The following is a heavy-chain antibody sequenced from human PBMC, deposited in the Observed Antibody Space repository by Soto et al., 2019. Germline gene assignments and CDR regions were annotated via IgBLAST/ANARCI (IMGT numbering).Heavy chain of an antibody. CDR1: GFTINRND. V-gene: IGHV3-30*03. Sequence: QVHLVESGGGMVQPGGSLRLSCAASGFTINRNDMYWVRQAPGKGLEWVAVMSFDGNHQHYADSVKGRFTISRDNSKNTLSLEMNSLRRDDTAVYYCASCERFPRVGVDYYALDVW. CDR2: MSFDGNHQ. D-gene: IGHD3-3*01. CDR3: ASCERFPRVGVDYYALDV. J-gene: IGHJ6*01.